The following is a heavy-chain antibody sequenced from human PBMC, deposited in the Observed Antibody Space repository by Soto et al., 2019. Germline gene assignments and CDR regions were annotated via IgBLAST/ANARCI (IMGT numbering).Heavy chain of an antibody. J-gene: IGHJ4*02. Sequence: GGSLRLSCAASGLTFGSHAMSWVRQAPGKGLEWVSAISSGGGETEYADSVKGRFTISRDNSKNSLSLQMNSLRADDTAVYYCAKGLYYGDHVPYYWGQGTLVTVSS. CDR2: ISSGGGET. CDR1: GLTFGSHA. D-gene: IGHD4-17*01. V-gene: IGHV3-23*01. CDR3: AKGLYYGDHVPYY.